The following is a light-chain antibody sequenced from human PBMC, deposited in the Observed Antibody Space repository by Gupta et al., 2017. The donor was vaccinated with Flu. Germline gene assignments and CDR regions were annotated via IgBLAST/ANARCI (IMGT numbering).Light chain of an antibody. CDR1: RSAVGGYNY. CDR2: EVS. Sequence: QSALTQPPSASGSPGQSVHISCTGTRSAVGGYNYVSWYQQHPGKAPKLMIYEVSKRPSGVPDRFSGSKSGNTASLTVSGLQAEDEADYYCSSYAGSNNLGVFGTGTKVTVL. CDR3: SSYAGSNNLGV. V-gene: IGLV2-8*01. J-gene: IGLJ1*01.